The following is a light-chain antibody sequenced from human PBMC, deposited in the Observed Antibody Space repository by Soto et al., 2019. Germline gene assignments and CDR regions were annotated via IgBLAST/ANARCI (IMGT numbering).Light chain of an antibody. CDR2: AAS. CDR1: QDISSW. V-gene: IGKV1-12*01. CDR3: QHANCFPIT. J-gene: IGKJ5*01. Sequence: PSPDSESAGDRVTITCRASQDISSWLAWYQQKPGKAPKLLIDAASSLQSGVPSRFSGSGSGTDFTLTISILQPEDFAPYYCQHANCFPITFGEGTRLEI.